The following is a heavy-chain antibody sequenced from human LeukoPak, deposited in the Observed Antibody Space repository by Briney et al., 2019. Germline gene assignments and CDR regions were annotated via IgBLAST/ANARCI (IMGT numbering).Heavy chain of an antibody. CDR3: ARDRITIFGVVES. J-gene: IGHJ4*02. Sequence: GGSLRLSCAASGFTFTSYTMNLVRQAPGTGLAWVSSISSSNYIYYADSVKRRFTICRDIDKNALYLQMNSLRAEDTAVYYCARDRITIFGVVESWGQGTLVTVSS. D-gene: IGHD3-3*01. CDR1: GFTFTSYT. CDR2: ISSSNYI. V-gene: IGHV3-21*01.